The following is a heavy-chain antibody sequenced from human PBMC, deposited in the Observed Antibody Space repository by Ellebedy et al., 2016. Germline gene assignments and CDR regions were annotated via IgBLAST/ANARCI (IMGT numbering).Heavy chain of an antibody. Sequence: SVKVSCKASGGTFSSSAINWVRQAPGQGLEWMGGIIPILGTTNFAQRFQARVTLTADTSTTTTFMELSSLTSEDTAVYYCAREPLIYNGYSDRSYYFDYWGLGTLVTVSS. J-gene: IGHJ4*02. CDR1: GGTFSSSA. CDR3: AREPLIYNGYSDRSYYFDY. CDR2: IIPILGTT. V-gene: IGHV1-69*10. D-gene: IGHD5-12*01.